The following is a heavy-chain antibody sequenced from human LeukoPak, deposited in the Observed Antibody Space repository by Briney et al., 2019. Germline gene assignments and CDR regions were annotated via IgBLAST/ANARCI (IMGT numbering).Heavy chain of an antibody. CDR2: INHSGST. J-gene: IGHJ6*03. V-gene: IGHV4-34*01. CDR3: ARVGPAAMGYYYYMDV. CDR1: GGSFSGYY. Sequence: SETLSLTCAVYGGSFSGYYWSWIRQPPGEGLEWIGEINHSGSTNYNPSLKSRVTISVDTSKNQFSLKLSSVTVADTAVYYCARVGPAAMGYYYYMDVWGKGTTVTVSS. D-gene: IGHD2-2*01.